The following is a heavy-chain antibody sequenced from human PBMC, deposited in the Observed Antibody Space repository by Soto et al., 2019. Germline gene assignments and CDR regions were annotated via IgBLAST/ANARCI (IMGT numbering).Heavy chain of an antibody. CDR3: ARAYGGYADY. Sequence: PETLSLTWTVSGGSISSDYWSWIRQPPGKGLEGIGYIYYSGSTNYNPSLKSRVTISVDTSKNQFSLKLSSVTAADPAVYYCARAYGGYADYWGQGALVTVSS. V-gene: IGHV4-59*01. D-gene: IGHD5-12*01. CDR1: GGSISSDY. J-gene: IGHJ4*02. CDR2: IYYSGST.